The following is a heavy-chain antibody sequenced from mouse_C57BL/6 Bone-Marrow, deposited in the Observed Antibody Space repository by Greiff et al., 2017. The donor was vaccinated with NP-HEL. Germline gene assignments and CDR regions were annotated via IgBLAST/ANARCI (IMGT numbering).Heavy chain of an antibody. D-gene: IGHD1-1*01. CDR2: INPNNGGT. Sequence: EVQLQQSGPELVKPGASVKISCKASGYTFTDYYMNWVKQSHGKSLEWIGDINPNNGGTSYKQKFKGKATLTVDKSSSTAYMELRSLTSEDSAVYYCAITTVVATSPDWYFDVWGTGTTVTVSS. CDR1: GYTFTDYY. J-gene: IGHJ1*03. CDR3: AITTVVATSPDWYFDV. V-gene: IGHV1-26*01.